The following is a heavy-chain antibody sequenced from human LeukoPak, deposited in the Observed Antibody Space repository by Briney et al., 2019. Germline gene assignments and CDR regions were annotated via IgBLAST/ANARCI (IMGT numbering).Heavy chain of an antibody. V-gene: IGHV3-21*01. CDR2: ISSSSYI. CDR1: GFTFSSYS. CDR3: ARALPSPLYSGSYADAFDI. D-gene: IGHD1-26*01. Sequence: PGGSLRLSCAASGFTFSSYSMNWVRQAPGKGLEWVSSISSSSYIYYADSVKGRFTISRDNAKNSLYLQMNSLRAEDTAVYYYARALPSPLYSGSYADAFDIWGQGTMVTVSS. J-gene: IGHJ3*02.